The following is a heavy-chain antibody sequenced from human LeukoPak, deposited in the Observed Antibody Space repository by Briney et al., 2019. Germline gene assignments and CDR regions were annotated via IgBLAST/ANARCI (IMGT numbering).Heavy chain of an antibody. CDR3: ARQYISGQWYFDY. D-gene: IGHD5-18*01. V-gene: IGHV3-30*02. CDR1: GFTFSSYG. Sequence: PGGSLRLSCAAPGFTFSSYGMHWVRQAPGKGLEWVAFIRYDGSNKYYADSVKGRFTISRDNSKNTRYLQMNSLIPEDTAVYYCARQYISGQWYFDYWGQGTLVTVSS. J-gene: IGHJ4*02. CDR2: IRYDGSNK.